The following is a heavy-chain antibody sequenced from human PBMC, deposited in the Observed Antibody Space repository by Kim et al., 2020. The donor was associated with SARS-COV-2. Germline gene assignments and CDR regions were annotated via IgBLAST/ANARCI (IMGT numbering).Heavy chain of an antibody. J-gene: IGHJ6*02. V-gene: IGHV3-33*01. CDR1: GFTFSSYG. CDR3: ARDRGSSWEPKGAYYYGMDV. D-gene: IGHD6-13*01. Sequence: GGSLRLSCAASGFTFSSYGMHWVRQAPGKGLAWVAVIWYDGRNNYYADSVTGRFTISRDNSKNTLYRKMNGLSAEATAVYYCARDRGSSWEPKGAYYYGMDVWGQGTTVTVSS. CDR2: IWYDGRNN.